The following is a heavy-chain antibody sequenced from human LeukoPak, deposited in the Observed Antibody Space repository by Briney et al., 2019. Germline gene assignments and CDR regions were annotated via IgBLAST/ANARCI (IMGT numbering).Heavy chain of an antibody. CDR1: GFTFSSYG. J-gene: IGHJ4*02. CDR3: AREDSSGYYYDSVY. D-gene: IGHD3-22*01. CDR2: IRYDGSNK. V-gene: IGHV3-30*02. Sequence: GGSLRLSCAASGFTFSSYGMHWVRQAPGKGLEWVAFIRYDGSNKYYADSVKGRFTISRDNAKNSLYLQMNSLRAEDTAVYYCAREDSSGYYYDSVYWGQGTLVTVSS.